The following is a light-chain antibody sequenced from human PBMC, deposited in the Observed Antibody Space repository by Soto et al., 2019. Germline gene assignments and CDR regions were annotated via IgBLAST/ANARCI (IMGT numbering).Light chain of an antibody. V-gene: IGLV2-14*01. J-gene: IGLJ2*01. Sequence: QSALTQPASVSGSLGQSITISCTGTSSDVGGYNYVSWYQQHPGKVPKLMIYEVNNRPSGVSNRFSGSKSGNTASLTLSGLQAEDEADYYCSSYTSSSTLVFGGGTKVTVL. CDR3: SSYTSSSTLV. CDR1: SSDVGGYNY. CDR2: EVN.